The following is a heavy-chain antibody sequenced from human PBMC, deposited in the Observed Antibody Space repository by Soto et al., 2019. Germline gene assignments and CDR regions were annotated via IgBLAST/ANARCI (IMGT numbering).Heavy chain of an antibody. Sequence: VRLQESGPGLVEPSETLSLTCSVSGDSINNYYWSWILQPAGKGLEWIGRIYSSGSANYNPSLKTRGTMSVDTSKNQVFLSVTSVTAADTAVYFCARGGTRSADLPTYWGQGIQVIVSS. CDR2: IYSSGSA. D-gene: IGHD1-1*01. J-gene: IGHJ4*02. V-gene: IGHV4-4*07. CDR3: ARGGTRSADLPTY. CDR1: GDSINNYY.